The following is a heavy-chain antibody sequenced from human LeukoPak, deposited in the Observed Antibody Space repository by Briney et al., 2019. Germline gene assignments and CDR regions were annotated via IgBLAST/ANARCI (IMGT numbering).Heavy chain of an antibody. J-gene: IGHJ4*02. CDR2: INPSGGST. V-gene: IGHV1-46*01. D-gene: IGHD6-19*01. CDR1: GYTFTSYY. Sequence: ASVKVSCKASGYTFTSYYMHWVRQAPGQGLEWMGVINPSGGSTSYAQKFQGRVTMTSDTSTSTVYMDLSSLKSEDTAVYYCARDGRTGSGWQYSFDYWGQGTLVTVSS. CDR3: ARDGRTGSGWQYSFDY.